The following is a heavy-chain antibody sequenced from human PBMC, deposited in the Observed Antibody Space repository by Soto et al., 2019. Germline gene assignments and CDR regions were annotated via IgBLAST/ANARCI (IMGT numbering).Heavy chain of an antibody. D-gene: IGHD3-9*01. J-gene: IGHJ3*01. CDR1: GFSFSSYW. CDR3: ARSPGGYYID. Sequence: EVQLVESGGGLVQPGGSLRLSCADSGFSFSSYWMHWVRQGPGKGLVWVSRINTDGSSTNYADSVKGRFTISRDNAKNTGDLQMNSLRAEDTAVYYCARSPGGYYIDWGQGTMVTVSS. V-gene: IGHV3-74*01. CDR2: INTDGSST.